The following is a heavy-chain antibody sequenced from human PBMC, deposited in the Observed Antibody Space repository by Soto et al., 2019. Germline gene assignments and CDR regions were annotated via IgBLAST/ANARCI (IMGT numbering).Heavy chain of an antibody. CDR2: ISSSSSYI. J-gene: IGHJ4*02. Sequence: EVQLVESGGGLVKPGGSLRLSCAASGFTFSSYSMNWVRQAPGKGLEWVSSISSSSSYIYYADSVKGRFTISRDNAKNSLYLQMNSLRAEDTAVYYCARFTRAPGIASTDYWGQGTLVTVSS. CDR1: GFTFSSYS. CDR3: ARFTRAPGIASTDY. D-gene: IGHD6-13*01. V-gene: IGHV3-21*01.